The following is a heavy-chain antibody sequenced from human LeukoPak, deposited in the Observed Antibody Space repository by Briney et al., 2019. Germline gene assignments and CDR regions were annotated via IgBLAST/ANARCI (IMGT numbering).Heavy chain of an antibody. CDR2: ISSSSSYI. Sequence: SGGSLRLSCAASGFTFSSYSMNWVRQAPGKGLEWVSSISSSSSYIYYADSVKGRFTISRDNAKNSLYLQMNSLRAEDTAVYYCARDLNYYGSGSYYANLYGMDVWGQGTTVTVSS. CDR1: GFTFSSYS. V-gene: IGHV3-21*01. D-gene: IGHD3-10*01. CDR3: ARDLNYYGSGSYYANLYGMDV. J-gene: IGHJ6*02.